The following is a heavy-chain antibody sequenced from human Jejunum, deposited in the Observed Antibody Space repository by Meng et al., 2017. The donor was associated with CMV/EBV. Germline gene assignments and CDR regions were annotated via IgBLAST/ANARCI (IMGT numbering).Heavy chain of an antibody. Sequence: QLVESGGAVVQPGRSLRLACAASGFTFSSYGMHWVRQAPGKGLEWVAVISYDGSKEYYADSVKGRFTISRDNSKNTLYLQMNSLRAEDTAVYYCARGRGPLEYYFDYWGQGTLVTVSS. D-gene: IGHD3-3*01. CDR2: ISYDGSKE. J-gene: IGHJ4*02. V-gene: IGHV3-30-3*01. CDR1: GFTFSSYG. CDR3: ARGRGPLEYYFDY.